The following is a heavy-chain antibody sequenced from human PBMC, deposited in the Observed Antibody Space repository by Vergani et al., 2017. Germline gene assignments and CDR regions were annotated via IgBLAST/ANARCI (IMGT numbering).Heavy chain of an antibody. D-gene: IGHD3-22*01. J-gene: IGHJ4*02. Sequence: QVQLVQSGAEVKKPGASVKVSCKASGYTFTSYGISWVRHAPGQGLEWMGWTSAYNGNTNYAQKLQGRVTMTTDTSTSPAYMELRSLRSDEKAVYYCARANYYDSSGYYYWGQGTLVTVSS. CDR3: ARANYYDSSGYYY. CDR1: GYTFTSYG. V-gene: IGHV1-18*01. CDR2: TSAYNGNT.